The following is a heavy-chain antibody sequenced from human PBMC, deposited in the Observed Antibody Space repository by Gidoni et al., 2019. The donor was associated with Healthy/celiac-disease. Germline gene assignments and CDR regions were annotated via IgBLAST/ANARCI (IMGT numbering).Heavy chain of an antibody. V-gene: IGHV3-33*01. Sequence: QVQLVESGGGVVQPGRSLRLSCAASGFTFSSYGMHWVRQAPGKGLEWVAVIWYDGSNKYYADSVKGRFTISRDNSKNTLYLQMNSLRAEDTAVYYCARVERYCSSTSCPLDYWGQGTLVTVSS. CDR3: ARVERYCSSTSCPLDY. CDR2: IWYDGSNK. D-gene: IGHD2-2*01. J-gene: IGHJ4*02. CDR1: GFTFSSYG.